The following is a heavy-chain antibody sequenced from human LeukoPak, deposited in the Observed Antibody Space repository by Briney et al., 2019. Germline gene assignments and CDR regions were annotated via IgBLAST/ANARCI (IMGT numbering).Heavy chain of an antibody. Sequence: SETLSLTCAVYGGSFSGYYWSWLRQPPGKGLEWVGEINHSGSTNYNPSLKSRVTISVDTSKNQFSLKLSSVTAADTAVYYCARLRQWLVPGYFQHWGQGTLVTVSS. J-gene: IGHJ1*01. V-gene: IGHV4-34*01. CDR1: GGSFSGYY. CDR3: ARLRQWLVPGYFQH. CDR2: INHSGST. D-gene: IGHD6-19*01.